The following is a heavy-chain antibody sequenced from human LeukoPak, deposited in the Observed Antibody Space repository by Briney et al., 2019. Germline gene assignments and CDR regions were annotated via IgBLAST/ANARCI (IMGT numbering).Heavy chain of an antibody. J-gene: IGHJ4*02. CDR1: GFTVSSNY. D-gene: IGHD3-22*01. V-gene: IGHV3-66*01. CDR3: ARDLYYYDSSGYYFGRKYFDY. Sequence: PGGSLRLSCAASGFTVSSNYMSWVRQAPGKGLEWVSVIYSGGSTYYADSVKGRFTISRDNSKNTLYLQMNSLRAEDTAVYYCARDLYYYDSSGYYFGRKYFDYWGQGTLVTVSS. CDR2: IYSGGST.